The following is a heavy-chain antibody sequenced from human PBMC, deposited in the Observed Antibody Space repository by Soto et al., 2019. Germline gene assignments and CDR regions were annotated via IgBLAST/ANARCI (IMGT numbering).Heavy chain of an antibody. J-gene: IGHJ4*02. Sequence: GSLRLSCAASGFTFSSYAMSWVRQAPGKGLEWVSAISGSGGSTYYADSVKGRFTISRDNSKNTLYLQMNSLRAEDTAVYYCAKSFITIFGVVRRLFDYWGQGTLVTVSS. CDR2: ISGSGGST. CDR3: AKSFITIFGVVRRLFDY. D-gene: IGHD3-3*01. V-gene: IGHV3-23*01. CDR1: GFTFSSYA.